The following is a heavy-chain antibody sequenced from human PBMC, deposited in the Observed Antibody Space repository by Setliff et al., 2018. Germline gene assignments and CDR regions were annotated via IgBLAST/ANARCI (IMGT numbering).Heavy chain of an antibody. J-gene: IGHJ5*02. CDR2: INHSGST. Sequence: SETLSLTCAVYGGSFSGYYWSWIRQPPGKGLEWIGEINHSGSTNYNPSLKRRGTISVDTSKNQFSLKLSAVTAADTAVYFCARDSTGQNAYVWGSYRFTPFTYNWFDPWGQGTLVTVSS. V-gene: IGHV4-34*01. CDR3: ARDSTGQNAYVWGSYRFTPFTYNWFDP. CDR1: GGSFSGYY. D-gene: IGHD3-16*02.